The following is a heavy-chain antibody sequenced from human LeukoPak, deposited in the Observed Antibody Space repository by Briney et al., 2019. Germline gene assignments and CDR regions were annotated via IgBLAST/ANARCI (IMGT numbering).Heavy chain of an antibody. J-gene: IGHJ4*02. CDR1: GGSISSYH. Sequence: SETLSLTCTVSGGSISSYHWSWIRQPPGKGLEWIGYIYTSGSTNYNPSLKSRVTISVDTSKNQFSLKLSSVTAADTAVYYCARHGSIVGATTWGDYFDYWGQGTLVTVSS. V-gene: IGHV4-4*09. CDR2: IYTSGST. CDR3: ARHGSIVGATTWGDYFDY. D-gene: IGHD1-26*01.